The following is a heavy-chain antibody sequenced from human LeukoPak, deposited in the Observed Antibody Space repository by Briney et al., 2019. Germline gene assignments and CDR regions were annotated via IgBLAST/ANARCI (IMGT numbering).Heavy chain of an antibody. J-gene: IGHJ4*02. CDR1: GLSYSDSY. D-gene: IGHD1-26*01. V-gene: IGHV3-11*03. Sequence: GGSLRLSCAASGLSYSDSYMTWIRQAPGKGLEWVSYISSSGSYTNYADSVQGRFTVSRDNAKNSLFLHMTSLRAEDTAVYYCAEPVGPGPGGPFYYWGQGTLVIVSS. CDR2: ISSSGSYT. CDR3: AEPVGPGPGGPFYY.